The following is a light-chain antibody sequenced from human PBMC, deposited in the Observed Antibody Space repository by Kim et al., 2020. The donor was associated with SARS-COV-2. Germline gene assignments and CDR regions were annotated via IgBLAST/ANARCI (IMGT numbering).Light chain of an antibody. CDR3: QSYDGIVV. Sequence: PGKTVTISCTRSSGSIASNYVQWYQQRPGSAPTTIIYEDNQRPSGVPDQFSGSIDSSSNSASLTISGLKTEDEADYYCQSYDGIVVFGGGTQLTVL. CDR2: EDN. V-gene: IGLV6-57*03. CDR1: SGSIASNY. J-gene: IGLJ2*01.